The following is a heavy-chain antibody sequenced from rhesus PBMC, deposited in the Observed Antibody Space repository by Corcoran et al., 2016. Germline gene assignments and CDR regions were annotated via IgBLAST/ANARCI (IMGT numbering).Heavy chain of an antibody. V-gene: IGHV1-200*01. J-gene: IGHJ4*01. CDR2: IKPNKGNT. Sequence: QVQLVQSGAEVKKPGTSVKLSCKASGYTFTSYYINWVRQAPGQVLDWMGLIKPNKGNTGDAQKFQGRVTLTRDTSTSTAYSELNSLRSEDTAVYYCARGCSSTYCSSRVPFDYWGQGVLVTVSS. D-gene: IGHD2-15*01. CDR1: GYTFTSYY. CDR3: ARGCSSTYCSSRVPFDY.